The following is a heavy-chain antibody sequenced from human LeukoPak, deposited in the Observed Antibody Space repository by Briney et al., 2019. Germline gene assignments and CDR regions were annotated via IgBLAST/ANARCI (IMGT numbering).Heavy chain of an antibody. D-gene: IGHD2-2*01. CDR3: AREGPIVVVPAALDY. Sequence: SVKVSCKAPGGTFSSYAISWVRQAPGQGLEWMGGIIPIFGTANYAQKFQGRVTITADKSTSTAYMELSSLRSEDTAVYYCAREGPIVVVPAALDYWGQGTLVTVSS. V-gene: IGHV1-69*06. J-gene: IGHJ4*02. CDR1: GGTFSSYA. CDR2: IIPIFGTA.